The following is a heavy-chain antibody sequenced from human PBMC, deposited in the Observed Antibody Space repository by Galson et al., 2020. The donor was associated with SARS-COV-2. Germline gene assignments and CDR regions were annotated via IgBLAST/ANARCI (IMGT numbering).Heavy chain of an antibody. CDR3: ARDRLYCSGTSCYAPDSYYYYGRDV. V-gene: IGHV3-21*01. Sequence: GGSLRLSCAASGFTFSSYSMNWVRQAPGKGLEWVSSLSSSSSYIYYADSVKGRVTISRDNAKNSLYLQMNSLRAEDTAVYYCARDRLYCSGTSCYAPDSYYYYGRDVWGQGTTVTGSS. J-gene: IGHJ6*02. CDR1: GFTFSSYS. D-gene: IGHD2-2*01. CDR2: LSSSSSYI.